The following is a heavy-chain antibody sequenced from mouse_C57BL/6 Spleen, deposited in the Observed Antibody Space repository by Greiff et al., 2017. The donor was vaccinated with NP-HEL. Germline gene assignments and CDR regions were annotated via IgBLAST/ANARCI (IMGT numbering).Heavy chain of an antibody. J-gene: IGHJ2*01. Sequence: VKLQQSGAELARPGASVKLSCKASGYTFTSYGMSWVKQRTGQGLEWIGEIYPRSGNTYYNEKFKGKATLTADKSSSTAYMELRSLTSEDSAVYGCARAEYYDYDGYYFDDGGKGTTLTVST. CDR3: ARAEYYDYDGYYFDD. V-gene: IGHV1-81*01. D-gene: IGHD2-4*01. CDR1: GYTFTSYG. CDR2: IYPRSGNT.